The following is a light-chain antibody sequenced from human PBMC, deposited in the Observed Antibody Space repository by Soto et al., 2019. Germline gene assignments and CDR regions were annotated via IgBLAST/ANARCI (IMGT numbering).Light chain of an antibody. CDR1: QSVSSN. CDR3: QRYNNWAQT. CDR2: GAS. Sequence: EIVMTQSPATLSVSPGERATLSCRASQSVSSNLAWYQQKPGQAPRLLIYGASTRVTGIPDRFSGSGSGTEYTLTIRSLEFEDFAVYYCQRYNNWAQTVREGIKVEIK. V-gene: IGKV3-15*01. J-gene: IGKJ1*01.